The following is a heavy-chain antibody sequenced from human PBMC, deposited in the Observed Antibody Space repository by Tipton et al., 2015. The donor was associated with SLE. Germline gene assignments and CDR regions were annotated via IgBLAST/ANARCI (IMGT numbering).Heavy chain of an antibody. CDR1: GGSISSKTYY. D-gene: IGHD2-15*01. CDR3: ARSRGLGACSGDNCYDYFFGMYV. V-gene: IGHV4-39*07. J-gene: IGHJ6*02. Sequence: TLSLTCTVSGGSISSKTYYWGWIRQPPGKGLEWIGSIYYSGSTYYNPSLKSRITISLDTSKNQFSLRLSSVTAADTAVYFCARSRGLGACSGDNCYDYFFGMYVWGQWTTVTVSS. CDR2: IYYSGST.